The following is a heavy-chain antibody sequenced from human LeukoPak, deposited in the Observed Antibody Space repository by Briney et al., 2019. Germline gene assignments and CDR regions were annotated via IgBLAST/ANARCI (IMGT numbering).Heavy chain of an antibody. CDR2: INQDGSEK. V-gene: IGHV3-7*01. CDR3: AREISGYSYGV. CDR1: GFTFSSYW. D-gene: IGHD5-18*01. J-gene: IGHJ3*01. Sequence: GGSLRLSCAASGFTFSSYWMSWVRQAPGKGLEWVANINQDGSEKYYVDSVRGRFTISRDNAKNSLYLQMNSLRAEDTAVYYCAREISGYSYGVWGQGTMVTVSS.